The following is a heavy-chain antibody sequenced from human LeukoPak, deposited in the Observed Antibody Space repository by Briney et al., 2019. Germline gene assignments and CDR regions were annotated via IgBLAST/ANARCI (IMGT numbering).Heavy chain of an antibody. CDR1: GFTFSSYG. V-gene: IGHV3-33*01. CDR2: IWYDGSNK. J-gene: IGHJ4*02. D-gene: IGHD1-14*01. Sequence: PGRSLRPSCAASGFTFSSYGMHWVRQAPGKGLEWVAVIWYDGSNKYYADSVKGRFTISRDNSKNTLYLQMNSLRAEDTAVYYCAREETGNPGGYWGQGTLVTVSS. CDR3: AREETGNPGGY.